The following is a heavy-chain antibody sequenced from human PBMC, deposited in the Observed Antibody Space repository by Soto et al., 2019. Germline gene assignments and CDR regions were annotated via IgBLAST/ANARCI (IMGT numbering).Heavy chain of an antibody. CDR1: GGSISNSNW. CDR2: IFHSGST. V-gene: IGHV4-4*02. D-gene: IGHD1-26*01. Sequence: QVQLQESGPGLVKPSGTLSLTCAVFGGSISNSNWWTWVRQPPGKGLDWIGEIFHSGSTNYNSSLMGRVTISVDKANNQFSLKLSSVSAAYTAVYYCAHRPIVGAAMWGQGTLVTVSS. J-gene: IGHJ4*02. CDR3: AHRPIVGAAM.